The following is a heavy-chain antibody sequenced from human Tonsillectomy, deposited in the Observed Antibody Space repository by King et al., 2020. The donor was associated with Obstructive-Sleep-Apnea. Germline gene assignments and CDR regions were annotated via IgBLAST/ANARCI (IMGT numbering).Heavy chain of an antibody. V-gene: IGHV3-30*18. CDR3: AKDDYSGGDYPGDLYYYYYGMDV. Sequence: VQLVESGGGVVQPGRSLRLSCAASGFTFSSYGMHWVRQAPGKGLEWVAVISYDGSNKYYADSVKDRFTISRDNSKNTLYLQMNSLRAEDTAVYYCAKDDYSGGDYPGDLYYYYYGMDVWGQGTTVTVSS. D-gene: IGHD4-17*01. CDR1: GFTFSSYG. CDR2: ISYDGSNK. J-gene: IGHJ6*02.